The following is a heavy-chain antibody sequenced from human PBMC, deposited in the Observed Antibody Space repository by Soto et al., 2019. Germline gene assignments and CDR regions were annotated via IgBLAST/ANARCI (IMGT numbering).Heavy chain of an antibody. CDR3: AKDWYHTIDS. D-gene: IGHD2-2*01. V-gene: IGHV3-74*01. Sequence: GGSLRLSCAASGFDFSNTWIHWVRQVPGQGLVWVSRINSDGSSIIYADSVKGRFTLSRDNAKNTVHLQMSSLRVEDTAVYYCAKDWYHTIDSWGQGIPVTVS. CDR1: GFDFSNTW. CDR2: INSDGSSI. J-gene: IGHJ4*02.